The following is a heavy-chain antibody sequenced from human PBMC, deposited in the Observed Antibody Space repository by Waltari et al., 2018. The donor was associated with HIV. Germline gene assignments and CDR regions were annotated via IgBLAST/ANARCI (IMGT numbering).Heavy chain of an antibody. V-gene: IGHV6-1*01. D-gene: IGHD6-13*01. Sequence: QVQLQQSGPGLVKPSQTLSLTCAISGDSVSSNSAAWNWIRQSPSRGLEWQGRRCCRAKWYDDYAVAVKSRITTNAAASKNLFSLQLNSVTPEDTALYYCVRLYSGKWYNWFDPWGQGTLVTVSS. CDR1: GDSVSSNSAA. CDR2: RCCRAKWYD. J-gene: IGHJ5*02. CDR3: VRLYSGKWYNWFDP.